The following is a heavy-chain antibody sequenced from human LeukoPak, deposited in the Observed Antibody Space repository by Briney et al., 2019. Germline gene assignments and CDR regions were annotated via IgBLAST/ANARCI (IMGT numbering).Heavy chain of an antibody. Sequence: PSETLSLTCTVSGGSIISSGDYWWGWIRQPPGKGLEWIGSIYYTGTTYNDSSLKSRVTISVDTSKSHFSLRLTSVTAADTAVYYCARQRASGTWAFDIWGQGTMVTVSS. D-gene: IGHD3-10*01. CDR2: IYYTGTT. J-gene: IGHJ3*02. V-gene: IGHV4-39*01. CDR3: ARQRASGTWAFDI. CDR1: GGSIISSGDY.